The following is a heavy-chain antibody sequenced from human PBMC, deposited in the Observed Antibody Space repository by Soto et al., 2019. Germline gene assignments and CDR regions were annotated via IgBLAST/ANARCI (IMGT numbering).Heavy chain of an antibody. V-gene: IGHV3-74*01. D-gene: IGHD2-8*01. CDR3: ARVNEDCTNGVCYFPYYYYGMDA. J-gene: IGHJ6*02. CDR2: INSDGSST. CDR1: GFTFSSYW. Sequence: GGSLRLSCAASGFTFSSYWMHWVRQAPGKGLVWVSRINSDGSSTSYADSVKGRFTISRDNAKNTLYLQMNSLRAEDTAVYYCARVNEDCTNGVCYFPYYYYGMDAWGQGTTVTVSS.